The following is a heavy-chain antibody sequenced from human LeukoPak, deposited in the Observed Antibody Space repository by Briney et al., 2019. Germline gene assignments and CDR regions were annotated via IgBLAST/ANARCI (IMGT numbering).Heavy chain of an antibody. CDR2: ISGSGGST. V-gene: IGHV3-23*01. CDR3: AKEQVGATTIDY. D-gene: IGHD1-26*01. J-gene: IGHJ4*02. Sequence: GGSLRLSCAASGFTFSSYAMSWVRQAPGKGLEWVSSISGSGGSTYYADSVKGRFTISRDNSKNTLYLQMNSLRAEDTAVYFCAKEQVGATTIDYWGQGTLVAVSS. CDR1: GFTFSSYA.